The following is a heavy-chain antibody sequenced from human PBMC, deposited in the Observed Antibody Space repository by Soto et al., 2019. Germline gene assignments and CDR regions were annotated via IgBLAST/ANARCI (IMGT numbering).Heavy chain of an antibody. CDR2: ISYDGSNK. CDR3: ARDSGYYGSGTPPWFDP. CDR1: GFNFSSYA. V-gene: IGHV3-30-3*01. Sequence: QVQLVESGVGVVQPGRSLRLSCAASGFNFSSYAMHWVRQAPGTGLEWVAVISYDGSNKYYADSVKGRFTISRDNSKNTLYLQMISLRAEDTAVYYCARDSGYYGSGTPPWFDPWGQGTLVTVSS. J-gene: IGHJ5*02. D-gene: IGHD3-10*01.